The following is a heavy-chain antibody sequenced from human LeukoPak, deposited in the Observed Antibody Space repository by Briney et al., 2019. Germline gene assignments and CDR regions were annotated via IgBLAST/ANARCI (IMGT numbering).Heavy chain of an antibody. D-gene: IGHD3-3*01. Sequence: SQTLSLTCTVSGGSISSGDYYWSWIRQPPGKGLEWIGYIYYSGSTYYNPSLKSRVTISVDTSKNQFSLKLSSVTAADTAVYYCARKLYDFWSGYSSSWFDPWGQGTLVTVSS. V-gene: IGHV4-30-4*08. CDR2: IYYSGST. J-gene: IGHJ5*02. CDR1: GGSISSGDYY. CDR3: ARKLYDFWSGYSSSWFDP.